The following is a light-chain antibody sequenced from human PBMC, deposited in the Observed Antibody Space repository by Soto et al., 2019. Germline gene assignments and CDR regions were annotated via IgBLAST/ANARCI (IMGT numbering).Light chain of an antibody. CDR1: QSLSSGY. CDR2: GAS. J-gene: IGKJ4*01. V-gene: IGKV3-20*01. Sequence: IVLTQSPGTLSLSPGERTTLSCRASQSLSSGYLAWYQQKPGQAPSLLIYGASNRATGIPDRFSGSGSGTDFTRTISRLEPEDFAVYYCQDYGNSLTFGGGTTVEIK. CDR3: QDYGNSLT.